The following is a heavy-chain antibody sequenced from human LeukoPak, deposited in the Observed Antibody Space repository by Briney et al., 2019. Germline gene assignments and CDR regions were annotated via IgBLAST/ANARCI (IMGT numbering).Heavy chain of an antibody. CDR1: GGSISSYY. D-gene: IGHD2-15*01. CDR2: IYYSGST. Sequence: SETLSLTCTVSGGSISSYYGSWIRQPPGKGLEWIGYIYYSGSTNYNPSLKSRVTISVDTSKNQFSLKLSSVTAADTAVYYCARARYCSGGSCPNWFDPWGQGTLVTVSS. V-gene: IGHV4-59*01. CDR3: ARARYCSGGSCPNWFDP. J-gene: IGHJ5*02.